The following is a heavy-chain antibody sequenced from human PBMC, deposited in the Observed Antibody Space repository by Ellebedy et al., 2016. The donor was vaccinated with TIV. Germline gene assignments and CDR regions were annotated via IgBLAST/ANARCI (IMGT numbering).Heavy chain of an antibody. CDR3: ARGGDFDY. Sequence: GSLRLSXAVYGGSFSGYYWSWIRQPPGKGLEWIGEVNHSGDTNYNVSLKSRLTISVDTSKNQFSLKLSSVTAADTAVYYCARGGDFDYWGQGTLVTVSS. CDR1: GGSFSGYY. CDR2: VNHSGDT. V-gene: IGHV4-34*01. J-gene: IGHJ4*02. D-gene: IGHD3-3*01.